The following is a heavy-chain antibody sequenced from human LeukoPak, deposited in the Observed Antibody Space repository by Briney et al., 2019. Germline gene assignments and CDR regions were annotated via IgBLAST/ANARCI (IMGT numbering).Heavy chain of an antibody. CDR3: ARYKPQTYYYDSSGPGGAFDI. Sequence: ASVKVSCKASGYTFTSYGISWVRQAPGQGLEWMGWISAYNGNTNYAQKLQGRVTMTTDTSTSTAYMELRSLRSDDTAVYYCARYKPQTYYYDSSGPGGAFDIWGQETMVTVSS. CDR1: GYTFTSYG. V-gene: IGHV1-18*01. D-gene: IGHD3-22*01. CDR2: ISAYNGNT. J-gene: IGHJ3*02.